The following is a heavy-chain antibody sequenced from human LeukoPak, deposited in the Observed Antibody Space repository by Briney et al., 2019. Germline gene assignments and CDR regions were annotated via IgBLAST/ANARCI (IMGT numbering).Heavy chain of an antibody. J-gene: IGHJ4*02. D-gene: IGHD6-19*01. CDR2: ISAYNGNT. Sequence: ASVKASCKASGYTFTSYGISWVRQAPGQGLEWMGWISAYNGNTNYAQKLQGRVTMTTDTSTSTAYMELRSLRSDDTAVYYCARDGRSSGWLANFDYWGQGTLVTVSS. CDR1: GYTFTSYG. CDR3: ARDGRSSGWLANFDY. V-gene: IGHV1-18*01.